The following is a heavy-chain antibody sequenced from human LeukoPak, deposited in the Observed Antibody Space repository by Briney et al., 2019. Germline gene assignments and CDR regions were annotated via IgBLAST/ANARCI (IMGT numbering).Heavy chain of an antibody. CDR2: IRYDGRDK. J-gene: IGHJ4*02. V-gene: IGHV3-30*02. CDR3: AKEIWPTVTTPGHTHFDY. Sequence: GGSLRLSCAASGFTFSTYGMHWVRQAPGKGLEWVAFIRYDGRDKYYADSVKGRFTISRDNSKNTLCLQMNSLRAEDTAVYYCAKEIWPTVTTPGHTHFDYWGQGTLVTVSS. D-gene: IGHD4-17*01. CDR1: GFTFSTYG.